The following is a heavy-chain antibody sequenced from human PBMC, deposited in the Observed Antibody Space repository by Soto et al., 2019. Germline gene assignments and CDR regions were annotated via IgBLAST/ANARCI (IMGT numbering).Heavy chain of an antibody. Sequence: EVQLVDSGGGLIQPGGSLRLSCAASGFSVSSSHMIWVRQAPGKGLEWVSVIYSGGATYYAVSVKGRFTISRDRSKNTVYLQMDGLRTEDTAVYHCAKLGPYGSESYSFRYNWIDPWGQETLVTVSS. CDR1: GFSVSSSH. V-gene: IGHV3-53*01. D-gene: IGHD3-10*01. CDR2: IYSGGAT. J-gene: IGHJ5*02. CDR3: AKLGPYGSESYSFRYNWIDP.